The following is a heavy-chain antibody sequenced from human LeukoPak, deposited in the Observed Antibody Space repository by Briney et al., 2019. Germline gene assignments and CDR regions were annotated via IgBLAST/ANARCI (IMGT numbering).Heavy chain of an antibody. CDR3: ARVYYYDNSGYGKDYFDY. D-gene: IGHD3-22*01. V-gene: IGHV4-30-4*01. CDR1: GGSISSGDYY. CDR2: IYYRGST. J-gene: IGHJ4*02. Sequence: PTQTLSLTCTVSGGSISSGDYYWSWIRQPPGKGLEWIRYIYYRGSTYYNPSLKSRVTISVDTSKNQFSLKLSSVTAADTAVYYCARVYYYDNSGYGKDYFDYWGQGTLVTVSS.